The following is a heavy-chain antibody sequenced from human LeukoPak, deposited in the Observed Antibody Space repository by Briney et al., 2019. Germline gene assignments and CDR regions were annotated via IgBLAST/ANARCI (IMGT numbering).Heavy chain of an antibody. CDR2: INPNSGGT. Sequence: GASVKVSCKASGYTFTGYYMHWVRQAPGQGLEWMGWINPNSGGTNYAQKFQGRVTMTRDTSISTAYMELSRLRSDDTAVYYCAREGLAGGYYYDSSGRVFDYWGQGTLVTVSS. V-gene: IGHV1-2*02. J-gene: IGHJ4*02. CDR1: GYTFTGYY. D-gene: IGHD3-22*01. CDR3: AREGLAGGYYYDSSGRVFDY.